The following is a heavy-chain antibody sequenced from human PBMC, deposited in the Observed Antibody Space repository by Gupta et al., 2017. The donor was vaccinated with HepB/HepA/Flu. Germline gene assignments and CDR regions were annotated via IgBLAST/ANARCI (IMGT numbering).Heavy chain of an antibody. D-gene: IGHD2-21*01. CDR2: IVVGSGNT. CDR1: GFTFTSSA. CDR3: AAGEAGIASLWMDV. V-gene: IGHV1-58*01. Sequence: QMQLVQSGPEVKKPGTSVKVSCKASGFTFTSSAVQWVRQARGQRLEWIGWIVVGSGNTNYAQKVQERVTITRDMSTSTAYMELRRLRSEETAVYYCAAGEAGIASLWMDVGGKGTTVTVSS. J-gene: IGHJ6*04.